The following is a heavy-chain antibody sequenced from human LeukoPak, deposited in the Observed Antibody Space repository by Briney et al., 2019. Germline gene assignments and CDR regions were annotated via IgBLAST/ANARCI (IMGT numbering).Heavy chain of an antibody. CDR3: ARSSGWLDY. CDR2: ISGSGGST. Sequence: GGSLRLSCAASGFTFSSYGMSWVRQSPGKGLEWVSAISGSGGSTYYADSVKGRFTISRDNSKNTLYLQMNSQRAEDTAVYYCARSSGWLDYWGQGTLVTVSS. V-gene: IGHV3-23*01. J-gene: IGHJ4*02. CDR1: GFTFSSYG. D-gene: IGHD6-19*01.